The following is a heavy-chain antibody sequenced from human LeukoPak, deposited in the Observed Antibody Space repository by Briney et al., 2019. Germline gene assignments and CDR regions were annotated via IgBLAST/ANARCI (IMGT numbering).Heavy chain of an antibody. CDR1: GGSFSGYY. CDR2: INHSGST. D-gene: IGHD2-15*01. CDR3: ARGIGRDCSGGSCHGFWWFDP. J-gene: IGHJ5*02. Sequence: SETLSLTCAVYGGSFSGYYWSWIRQPPGKGLEWIGEINHSGSTNYNPSLKSRVTISVDTSKNQFSLKLSSVTAADTAVYYCARGIGRDCSGGSCHGFWWFDPWGQGTLVTVSS. V-gene: IGHV4-34*09.